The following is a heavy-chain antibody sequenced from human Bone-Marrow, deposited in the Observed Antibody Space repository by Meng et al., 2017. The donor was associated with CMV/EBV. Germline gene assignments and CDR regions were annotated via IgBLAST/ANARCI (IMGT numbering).Heavy chain of an antibody. V-gene: IGHV4-59*01. CDR1: GGSINSYY. CDR3: ARIPWLYGAMDV. Sequence: GSLRLSCTVSGGSINSYYWSWIRQPPGKGLEWIGYVNYNGITNYNPSLKSRVTISVDTSKKQFSLKLTSVTAADTAVYYCARIPWLYGAMDVWGQGTTVTASS. D-gene: IGHD5-12*01. CDR2: VNYNGIT. J-gene: IGHJ6*02.